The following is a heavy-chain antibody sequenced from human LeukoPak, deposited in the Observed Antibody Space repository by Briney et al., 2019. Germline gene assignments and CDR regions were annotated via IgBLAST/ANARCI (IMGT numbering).Heavy chain of an antibody. CDR1: GGTFSTYA. J-gene: IGHJ4*02. CDR2: IIPIFDTA. V-gene: IGHV1-69*05. Sequence: TVKVSCKASGGTFSTYAISWVRQAPGQGLEWMGRIIPIFDTANYAQKFQGRVTITTDESTSTAYMELSSLRFEDTAVYYCARDGGCGGDCYSSHFDYWGQGTQVTVTS. D-gene: IGHD2-21*02. CDR3: ARDGGCGGDCYSSHFDY.